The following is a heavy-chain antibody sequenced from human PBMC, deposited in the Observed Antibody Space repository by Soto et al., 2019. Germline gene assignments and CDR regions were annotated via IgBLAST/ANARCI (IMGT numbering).Heavy chain of an antibody. J-gene: IGHJ5*02. V-gene: IGHV1-8*01. D-gene: IGHD2-2*01. CDR1: GYTFTSYD. Sequence: QVQLVQSGAEVKKPGASVKVSCKASGYTFTSYDINWVRQATGQVLEWMGWMNPNSGKTGYAQTFQGRDPMTRNTAISTAYMELSSLRSEATAVYYCARGKYCRSTSCYNGYNWFDPWGQGTLVTVSS. CDR3: ARGKYCRSTSCYNGYNWFDP. CDR2: MNPNSGKT.